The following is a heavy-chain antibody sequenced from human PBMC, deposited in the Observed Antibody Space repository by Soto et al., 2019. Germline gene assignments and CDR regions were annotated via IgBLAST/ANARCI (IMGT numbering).Heavy chain of an antibody. V-gene: IGHV4-4*02. Sequence: SETLSLTCAVSGGSFTSNNWWTWVRQPPGQGLEWIGEIYRPGSTNYNPSLKSRVTISLDKSENQFSLKVTSLTAADTAVYYCASRDPGTSVDYWGQGTLVTVSS. CDR3: ASRDPGTSVDY. D-gene: IGHD1-7*01. J-gene: IGHJ4*02. CDR2: IYRPGST. CDR1: GGSFTSNNW.